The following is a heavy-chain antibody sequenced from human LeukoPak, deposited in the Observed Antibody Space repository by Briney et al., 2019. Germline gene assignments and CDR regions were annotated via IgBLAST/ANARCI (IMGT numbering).Heavy chain of an antibody. Sequence: SHTLSLTCAISGDSFSNNRATWNWIRRSPSRGLVWLGRAYYRSKWYDDYAVSVISRITINPDTSRNQFSLQLNSVTPEDTAVYYCSRGRGDIDFDYWGQGTLVIVSS. V-gene: IGHV6-1*01. J-gene: IGHJ4*02. CDR3: SRGRGDIDFDY. CDR2: AYYRSKWYD. CDR1: GDSFSNNRAT.